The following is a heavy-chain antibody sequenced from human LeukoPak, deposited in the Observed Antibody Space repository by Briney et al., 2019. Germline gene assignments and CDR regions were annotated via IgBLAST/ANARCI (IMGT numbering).Heavy chain of an antibody. Sequence: SETLSLTCAVSGYSISSGYYWGWVRQPPGKGLEWIGSISPSGNTYYNPSLKSRISISVDTSKNQFSLKLTSVTAADTAFYYCARRAYSDLYFDYWGQGTLVTVSS. V-gene: IGHV4-38-2*01. CDR2: ISPSGNT. CDR1: GYSISSGYY. J-gene: IGHJ4*02. D-gene: IGHD4-11*01. CDR3: ARRAYSDLYFDY.